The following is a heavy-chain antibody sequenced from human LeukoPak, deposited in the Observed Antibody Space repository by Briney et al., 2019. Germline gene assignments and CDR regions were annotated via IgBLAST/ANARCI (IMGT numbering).Heavy chain of an antibody. J-gene: IGHJ4*02. D-gene: IGHD3-3*01. V-gene: IGHV1-46*01. CDR1: GYTFTSYY. CDR3: SWSGYYRWYYFDY. Sequence: ASVKVSCKASGYTFTSYYMHWVRQAPGQGLEWMGIINPSGGSTSYAQKFQGRVTMTRDTSTITVYMELSSLRSEDTAVYYCSWSGYYRWYYFDYWGQGTLVTVSS. CDR2: INPSGGST.